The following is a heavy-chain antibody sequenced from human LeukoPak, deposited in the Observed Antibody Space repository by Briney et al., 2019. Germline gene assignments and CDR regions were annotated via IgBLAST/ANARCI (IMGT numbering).Heavy chain of an antibody. V-gene: IGHV1-18*01. Sequence: GASVKVSCKASGYTFTSYGISWVRQAPGQGLEWMGWISAYNGNTNYAQKLPGRVTMTTDTSTSTAYMELRSLRSDDTAVYYCARVGSWQPVYYFDYWGQGTLVTVSS. D-gene: IGHD6-6*01. J-gene: IGHJ4*02. CDR1: GYTFTSYG. CDR2: ISAYNGNT. CDR3: ARVGSWQPVYYFDY.